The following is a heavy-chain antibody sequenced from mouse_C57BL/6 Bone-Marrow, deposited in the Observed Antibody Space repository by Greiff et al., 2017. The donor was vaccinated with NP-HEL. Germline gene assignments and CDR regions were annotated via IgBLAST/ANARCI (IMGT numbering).Heavy chain of an antibody. CDR2: IDPSDSYT. D-gene: IGHD1-1*01. CDR1: GYTFTSYW. CDR3: ARGSAFAY. V-gene: IGHV1-69*01. Sequence: QVHVKQPGAELVMPGASVKLSCKASGYTFTSYWMHWVKQRPGQGLEWIGEIDPSDSYTNYNQKFKGKSTLTVDKSSSTAYMQLSSLTSEDSAVYYCARGSAFAYWGQGTLVTVSA. J-gene: IGHJ3*01.